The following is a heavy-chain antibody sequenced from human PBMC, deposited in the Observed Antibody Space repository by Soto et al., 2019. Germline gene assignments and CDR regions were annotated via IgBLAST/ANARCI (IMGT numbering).Heavy chain of an antibody. Sequence: GWSLRLSCASSVFTFSSYGMHWVRQAPGKGLEWVAVISYDGSNKYYADSVKGRFTISRDNSKNTLYLQMNSLRAEDTAVYYCAKLIVVVTAGAFDIWGQGTMVTVSS. D-gene: IGHD2-21*02. V-gene: IGHV3-30*18. CDR3: AKLIVVVTAGAFDI. CDR2: ISYDGSNK. J-gene: IGHJ3*02. CDR1: VFTFSSYG.